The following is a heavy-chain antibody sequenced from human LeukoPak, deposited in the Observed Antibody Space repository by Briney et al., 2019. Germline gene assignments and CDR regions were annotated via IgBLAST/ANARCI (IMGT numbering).Heavy chain of an antibody. J-gene: IGHJ4*02. CDR1: GFTFSSYG. Sequence: GGSLRLSCAASGFTFSSYGMHWVRQAPGKGLEWVAVISYDGSNKYYADSVKGRFTISRDNSKNTLYLQINSLRAEDTAVYYCAKDRFGYCSSTSCHSIDYWGQGTLVTVSS. CDR3: AKDRFGYCSSTSCHSIDY. V-gene: IGHV3-30*18. CDR2: ISYDGSNK. D-gene: IGHD2-2*03.